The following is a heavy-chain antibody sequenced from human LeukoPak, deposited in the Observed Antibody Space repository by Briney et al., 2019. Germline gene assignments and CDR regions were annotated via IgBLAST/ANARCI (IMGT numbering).Heavy chain of an antibody. D-gene: IGHD3-22*01. CDR1: GGSISSGSYY. J-gene: IGHJ2*01. Sequence: PSETLSLTCTVSGGSISSGSYYWSWIRQPAGKGLEWIGRMYTSGSTNYNPSLKSRVTMSIDTSKNQFSLKLSSVTAADTAVYFCARGVYFDSSGLSPALDLWGRGTLVTVSS. CDR3: ARGVYFDSSGLSPALDL. CDR2: MYTSGST. V-gene: IGHV4-61*02.